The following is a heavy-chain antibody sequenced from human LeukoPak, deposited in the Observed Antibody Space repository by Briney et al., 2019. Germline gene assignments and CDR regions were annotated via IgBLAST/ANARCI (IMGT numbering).Heavy chain of an antibody. CDR3: ARGESGSYGDY. CDR2: IDGSGNSM. J-gene: IGHJ4*02. Sequence: GGSLRLSCAASGFTFTSYAMNWFRQAPGKGPEWLSFIDGSGNSMYYADSVKGRFTISRDNAKNSLYLQMNSLRAEDTAVYYCARGESGSYGDYWGQGTLVTVSS. V-gene: IGHV3-48*04. D-gene: IGHD1-26*01. CDR1: GFTFTSYA.